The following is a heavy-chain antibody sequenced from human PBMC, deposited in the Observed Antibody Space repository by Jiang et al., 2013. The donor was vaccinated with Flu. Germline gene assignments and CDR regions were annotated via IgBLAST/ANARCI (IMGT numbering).Heavy chain of an antibody. CDR2: ISAYNGNT. CDR3: ARGSTVTTGGLYYYYGMDV. J-gene: IGHJ6*02. Sequence: AEVKKPGASVKVSCKASGYTFTSYGISWVRQAPGQGLEWMGWISAYNGNTNYAQKLQGRVTMTTDTSTSTAYMELRSLRSDDTAVYYCARGSTVTTGGLYYYYGMDVWGQGTTVTVSS. CDR1: GYTFTSYG. D-gene: IGHD4-17*01. V-gene: IGHV1-18*01.